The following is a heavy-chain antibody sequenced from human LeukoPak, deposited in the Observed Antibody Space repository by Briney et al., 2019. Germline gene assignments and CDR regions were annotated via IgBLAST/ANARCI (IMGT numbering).Heavy chain of an antibody. CDR3: VSNPYSNYYFDY. J-gene: IGHJ4*02. CDR1: GGSFSGYY. V-gene: IGHV4-34*01. D-gene: IGHD4-11*01. Sequence: SEALSLTCAVYGGSFSGYYWSWIRQPPGKGLEWIGEINHSGSTNYSPSLKSRVTISVDTSKNQFSLKLSSVTAADTAVYYCVSNPYSNYYFDYWGQGTLVTVSS. CDR2: INHSGST.